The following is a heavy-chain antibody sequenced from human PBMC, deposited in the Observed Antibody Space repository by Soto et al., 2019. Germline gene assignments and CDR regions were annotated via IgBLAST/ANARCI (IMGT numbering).Heavy chain of an antibody. CDR2: IWYDGSNK. CDR3: AREAGRIAAARHWFDP. D-gene: IGHD6-13*01. V-gene: IGHV3-30*19. Sequence: GGSLRLSCAASGFTFSSYGMHWVRQAPGKGLEWVAVIWYDGSNKYYADSVKGRFTISRDNSKNTLYLQMNSLRAEDTAVYYCAREAGRIAAARHWFDPWGQGTLVTVSS. J-gene: IGHJ5*02. CDR1: GFTFSSYG.